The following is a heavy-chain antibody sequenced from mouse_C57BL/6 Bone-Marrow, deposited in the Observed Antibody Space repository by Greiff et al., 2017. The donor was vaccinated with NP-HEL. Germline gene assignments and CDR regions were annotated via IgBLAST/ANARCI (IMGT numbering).Heavy chain of an antibody. D-gene: IGHD2-4*01. Sequence: EVQVVESGGGLVKPGGSLKLSCAASGFTFSSYAMSWVRQTPEKRLEWVATISDGGSYTYYPDNVKGRFTISRDNAKNNLYLQMSHLKSEDTAMYYCARGPYDYDEVYAMDYWGQGTSVTVSS. CDR1: GFTFSSYA. J-gene: IGHJ4*01. CDR2: ISDGGSYT. CDR3: ARGPYDYDEVYAMDY. V-gene: IGHV5-4*01.